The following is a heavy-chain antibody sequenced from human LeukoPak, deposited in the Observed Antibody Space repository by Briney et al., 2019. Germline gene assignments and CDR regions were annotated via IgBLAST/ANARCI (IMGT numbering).Heavy chain of an antibody. CDR3: ARDGNSFYI. Sequence: SETLSLTCTVSGGSISSYYWSWIRQPPGKGLEWIGYIYYSGSTNYNPSLKSRVTISVDTSKNKFSLKLSSVTAADTAVYFFARDGNSFYIWGQGTMVTVSS. V-gene: IGHV4-59*01. CDR2: IYYSGST. CDR1: GGSISSYY. J-gene: IGHJ3*02.